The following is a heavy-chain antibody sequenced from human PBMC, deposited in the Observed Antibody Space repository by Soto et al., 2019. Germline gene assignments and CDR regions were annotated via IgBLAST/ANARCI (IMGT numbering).Heavy chain of an antibody. J-gene: IGHJ6*02. CDR3: ERPESKTESWYFVDYYYGMDV. D-gene: IGHD6-13*01. V-gene: IGHV5-10-1*01. CDR1: GYSFTSYW. Sequence: PGESLKISCKGSGYSFTSYWISWVRQMPGKGLEWMGRIDPSDSYTNYSPSFQGHVTISADKSISTAYLQWSSLKASDTAMYYCERPESKTESWYFVDYYYGMDVCGQRSTVPVSS. CDR2: IDPSDSYT.